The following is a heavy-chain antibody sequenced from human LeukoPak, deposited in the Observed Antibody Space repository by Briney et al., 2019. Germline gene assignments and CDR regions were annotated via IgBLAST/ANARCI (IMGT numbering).Heavy chain of an antibody. CDR1: GYNFITIA. CDR3: ARGGPWVVATINDYYLDV. Sequence: ASVKVSCQASGYNFITIATSWVRQAPGQGLEWMGWSSAYNGDGNFVQKFQGRVTMTTDTSTNTAYMELGSLRYDDTAVYYCARGGPWVVATINDYYLDVWGKGTTVTVSS. V-gene: IGHV1-18*01. D-gene: IGHD5-24*01. J-gene: IGHJ6*03. CDR2: SSAYNGDG.